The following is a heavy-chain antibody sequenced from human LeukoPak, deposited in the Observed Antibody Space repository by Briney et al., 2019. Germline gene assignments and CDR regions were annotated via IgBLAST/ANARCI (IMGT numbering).Heavy chain of an antibody. J-gene: IGHJ4*02. D-gene: IGHD6-19*01. CDR1: GITFSKYG. CDR3: AKDLKGSGWYGGY. CDR2: ISGSGGST. V-gene: IGHV3-23*01. Sequence: GGSLRLSCAASGITFSKYGMSWVRQAPGKGLEWVSAISGSGGSTYYADSVKGRFTISRDNSKNTLYLQMNSLRAEDTAVYYCAKDLKGSGWYGGYWGQGTLVTVSS.